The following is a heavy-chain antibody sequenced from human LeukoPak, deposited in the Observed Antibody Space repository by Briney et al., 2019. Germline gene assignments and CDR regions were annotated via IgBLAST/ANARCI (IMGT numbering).Heavy chain of an antibody. CDR1: GFTFSSYA. D-gene: IGHD2-2*01. CDR3: AKELEVVPAEGWFDP. Sequence: GGSLRLSCAASGFTFSSYAMSWVRQAPGKGLEWVSAISGSGGSTYYADSVKGRFTIFRDNSKNTLYLQMNSLRAEDTAVYYCAKELEVVPAEGWFDPWGQGTLVTVSS. CDR2: ISGSGGST. V-gene: IGHV3-23*01. J-gene: IGHJ5*02.